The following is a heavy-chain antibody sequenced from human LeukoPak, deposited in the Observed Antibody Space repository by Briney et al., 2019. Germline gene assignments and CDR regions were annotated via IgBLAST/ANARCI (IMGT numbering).Heavy chain of an antibody. J-gene: IGHJ4*02. D-gene: IGHD1-14*01. CDR1: GGSISSSSYY. CDR2: IYYSGST. V-gene: IGHV4-39*07. Sequence: PSETLSLTCTVSGGSISSSSYYWGWIRQPPGKGLEWIGSIYYSGSTYYNPSLKSRVTISVDTSKNQFSLKLSSVTAADTAVYYCARDRSLRRPEPADYWGQGTLVTVSS. CDR3: ARDRSLRRPEPADY.